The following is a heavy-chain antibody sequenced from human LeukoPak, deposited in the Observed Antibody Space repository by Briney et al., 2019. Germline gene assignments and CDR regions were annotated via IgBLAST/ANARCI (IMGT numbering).Heavy chain of an antibody. CDR1: GRSFSGYY. Sequence: PSETLSLTCAVYGRSFSGYYWSWIRQPPGKGLEWLGEINHSGSTNYNPSLKSRVTISVDTSKNQFSLKLSSVTAADTAVYYCARGHNTGLGTMIVVVSVWFDPWGQGTLVTVSS. D-gene: IGHD3-22*01. J-gene: IGHJ5*02. CDR3: ARGHNTGLGTMIVVVSVWFDP. V-gene: IGHV4-34*01. CDR2: INHSGST.